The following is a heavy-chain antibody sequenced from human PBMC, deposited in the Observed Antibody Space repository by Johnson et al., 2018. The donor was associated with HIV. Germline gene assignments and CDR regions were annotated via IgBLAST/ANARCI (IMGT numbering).Heavy chain of an antibody. CDR1: GFTFSRNA. J-gene: IGHJ3*02. CDR2: ISFDGTNK. CDR3: VRRPFGAAPGADAFDI. D-gene: IGHD6-13*01. Sequence: QMLLVESGGGVLQPGRSLGLSCTASGFTFSRNAMHWVRQAPGKGLEWVAVISFDGTNKHYGDSVKGRFTISRDNSKNTLYLQMNSLRADDTAVYYCVRRPFGAAPGADAFDIWGQGTMVTVSS. V-gene: IGHV3-30-3*01.